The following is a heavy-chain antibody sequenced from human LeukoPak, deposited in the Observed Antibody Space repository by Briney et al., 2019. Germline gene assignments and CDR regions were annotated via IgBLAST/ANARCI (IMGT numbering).Heavy chain of an antibody. CDR2: ISSSSSYI. Sequence: GGSPRLSCAASGFTFSSYSMNWVRQAPGKGLEWVSSISSSSSYIYYADSVKGRFTISRDNAKNSLYLQMNSLRAEDTAVYYCASRHSSGWYSYYWGQGTLVTVSS. D-gene: IGHD6-19*01. V-gene: IGHV3-21*01. J-gene: IGHJ4*02. CDR3: ASRHSSGWYSYY. CDR1: GFTFSSYS.